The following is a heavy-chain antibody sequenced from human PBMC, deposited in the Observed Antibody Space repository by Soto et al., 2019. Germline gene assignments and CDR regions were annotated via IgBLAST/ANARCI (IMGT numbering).Heavy chain of an antibody. Sequence: GVSLRLSCAASGFPFSSYGMHWVRQAPGKGLEWVAVISYDGSNKYYADSVKGRFTISRDNSKNTLYLQMNSLRAEDTAVYYCGKVRVSGWSQYFDYWGQGTLFT. CDR1: GFPFSSYG. J-gene: IGHJ4*02. CDR2: ISYDGSNK. CDR3: GKVRVSGWSQYFDY. D-gene: IGHD6-19*01. V-gene: IGHV3-30*18.